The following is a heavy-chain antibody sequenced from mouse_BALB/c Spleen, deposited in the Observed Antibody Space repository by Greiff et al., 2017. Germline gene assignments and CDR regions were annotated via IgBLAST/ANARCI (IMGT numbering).Heavy chain of an antibody. Sequence: EVQLQESGPSLVKPSQTLSLTCSVTGDSITSGYWNWIRKFPGNKLEYMGYISYSGSTYYNPSLKSRISITRDTSKNQYYLQLNSVTTEDTATYYCARSLRWLLRAMDYWGQGTSVTVSS. CDR1: GDSITSGY. CDR3: ARSLRWLLRAMDY. V-gene: IGHV3-8*02. J-gene: IGHJ4*01. CDR2: ISYSGST. D-gene: IGHD2-3*01.